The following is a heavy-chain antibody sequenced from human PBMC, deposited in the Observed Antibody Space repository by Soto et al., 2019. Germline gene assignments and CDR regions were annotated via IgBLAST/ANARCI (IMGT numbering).Heavy chain of an antibody. D-gene: IGHD3-22*01. CDR3: ARGGSSAWKADLDI. CDR2: IKHSGSS. J-gene: IGHJ3*02. CDR1: DASFSHYD. Sequence: LGTLSLTYAVYDASFSHYDCNSIRQSPGKVLEWIGKIKHSGSSNYNPSLRSRVYISVDMSKNQLSLRLTSVTAADKAVYYCARGGSSAWKADLDIWGNGTMVT. V-gene: IGHV4-34*01.